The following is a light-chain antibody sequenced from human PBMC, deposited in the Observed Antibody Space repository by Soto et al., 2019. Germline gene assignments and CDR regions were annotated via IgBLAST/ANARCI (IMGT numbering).Light chain of an antibody. V-gene: IGKV3-15*01. CDR3: QQYNRWPPIT. J-gene: IGKJ5*01. CDR2: DAS. CDR1: ETVLSD. Sequence: EIVMTQSPATLSVSPGERATLSCRASETVLSDLAWYQQKPGQAPRLLLYDASTRATGIPARFSGSGSGTEFTLTISSLQSEDFAVYYCQQYNRWPPITFGQGTRLEIK.